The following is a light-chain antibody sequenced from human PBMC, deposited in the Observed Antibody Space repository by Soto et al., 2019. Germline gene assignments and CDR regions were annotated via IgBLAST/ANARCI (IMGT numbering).Light chain of an antibody. V-gene: IGKV1-27*01. CDR2: AAS. J-gene: IGKJ5*01. CDR3: QKYSSVIT. Sequence: DIQMTQSPSSLSASVGDRVTITSRARQGIRNFLAWYQQKTGKVPKLLISAASTVQSGVPSRFSGSGSGTDFTLTITSLQPEDVATYYCQKYSSVITFGQGTRLEIK. CDR1: QGIRNF.